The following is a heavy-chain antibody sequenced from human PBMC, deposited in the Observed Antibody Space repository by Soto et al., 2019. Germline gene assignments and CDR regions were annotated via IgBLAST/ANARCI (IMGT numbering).Heavy chain of an antibody. CDR1: GGTFSSYA. CDR2: IIPIFGTA. V-gene: IGHV1-69*12. Sequence: QVQLVQSGAEVKKPGSSVKVSCKASGGTFSSYAISWVRQAPGQGLEWMGGIIPIFGTANYAQKFQGRVTITADESTSTAYMELGSLRSEDTAVYYCARVWEDSSYHPRYYYGMDVWGQGTTVTVSS. CDR3: ARVWEDSSYHPRYYYGMDV. J-gene: IGHJ6*02. D-gene: IGHD1-26*01.